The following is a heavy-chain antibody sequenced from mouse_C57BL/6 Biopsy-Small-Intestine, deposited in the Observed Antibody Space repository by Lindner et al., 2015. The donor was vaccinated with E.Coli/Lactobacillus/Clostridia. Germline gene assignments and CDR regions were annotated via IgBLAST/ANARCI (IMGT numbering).Heavy chain of an antibody. CDR2: IYPRGGST. V-gene: IGHV1-81*01. D-gene: IGHD1-1*01. CDR1: GYTFTSYG. J-gene: IGHJ2*01. Sequence: VQLQESGAELARPGASVQLSCKASGYTFTSYGISWMKQRTGQGLEWTGEIYPRGGSTYYNENFKGKATLTADKSSSTAYMELRSLTSEDSAVYFCARGTTDPYWGQGTTLTVSS. CDR3: ARGTTDPY.